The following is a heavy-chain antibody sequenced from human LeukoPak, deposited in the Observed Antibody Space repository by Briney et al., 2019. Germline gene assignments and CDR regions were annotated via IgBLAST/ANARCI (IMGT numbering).Heavy chain of an antibody. J-gene: IGHJ3*02. Sequence: GGALRLSCAASGFSFYDYAMHWGRQAPGEGLEWGSGISWNSGSIGYADSVKGRFTISRDNAKNSLYLQMNSLRAEDTALYYCAKDGGSYNLYAFNIWGQGTMVTVSS. CDR1: GFSFYDYA. CDR2: ISWNSGSI. CDR3: AKDGGSYNLYAFNI. D-gene: IGHD1-26*01. V-gene: IGHV3-9*01.